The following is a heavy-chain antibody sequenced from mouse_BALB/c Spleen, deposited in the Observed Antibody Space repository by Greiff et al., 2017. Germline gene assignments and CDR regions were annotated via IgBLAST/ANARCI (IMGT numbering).Heavy chain of an antibody. CDR3: ARDGSSLHYYAMDY. D-gene: IGHD1-1*01. J-gene: IGHJ4*01. CDR2: IYPGDGDT. Sequence: VQLQQSGPELVKPGASVKISCKASGYAFSSSWMNWVKQRPGQGLEWIGRIYPGDGDTNYNGKFKGKATLTADKSSSTAYMQLSSLTSVDSAVYFCARDGSSLHYYAMDYWGQGTSVTVSS. CDR1: GYAFSSSW. V-gene: IGHV1-82*01.